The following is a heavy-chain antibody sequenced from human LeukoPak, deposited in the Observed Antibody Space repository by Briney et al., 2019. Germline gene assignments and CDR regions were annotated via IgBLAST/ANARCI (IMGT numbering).Heavy chain of an antibody. CDR3: ARDFYHDSSGSSFDY. CDR2: ISSRSSYI. V-gene: IGHV3-21*01. D-gene: IGHD3-22*01. J-gene: IGHJ4*02. Sequence: GGSLRLSCAASGFTFSSYSMNWVRQAPGKGLEWVSSISSRSSYIYYADSVKGRFTISRDNAKNSLYLQMNSLRAEDTAVYYCARDFYHDSSGSSFDYWGQGTLVTVSS. CDR1: GFTFSSYS.